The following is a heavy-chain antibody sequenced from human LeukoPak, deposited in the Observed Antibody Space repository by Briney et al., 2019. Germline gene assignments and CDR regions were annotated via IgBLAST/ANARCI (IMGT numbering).Heavy chain of an antibody. CDR1: GGYISSSGYY. Sequence: SETLSLTCTVSGGYISSSGYYWGWIRQPPGKGLEWIASIYYSGSTYYNPSLKSRVTISVDTSKNQLSLKLSSLTAADTAVYYCARHEYSGSYYGLSWFDPWGQGTLVTVSS. CDR3: ARHEYSGSYYGLSWFDP. CDR2: IYYSGST. D-gene: IGHD1-26*01. V-gene: IGHV4-39*01. J-gene: IGHJ5*02.